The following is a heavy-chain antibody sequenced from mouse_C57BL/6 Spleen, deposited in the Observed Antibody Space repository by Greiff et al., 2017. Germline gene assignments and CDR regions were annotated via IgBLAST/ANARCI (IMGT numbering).Heavy chain of an antibody. CDR1: GYTFTDYY. CDR2: INPYNGGT. Sequence: EVQLQQSGPVLVKPGASVKMSCKASGYTFTDYYMNWVKQSHGKSLEWIGVINPYNGGTSYNQKFKGKATLTVDKSSSTAYMELNSLTSEDSAVYYCASRSYDYDEFDDWGQGTTLTVSS. J-gene: IGHJ2*01. D-gene: IGHD2-4*01. V-gene: IGHV1-19*01. CDR3: ASRSYDYDEFDD.